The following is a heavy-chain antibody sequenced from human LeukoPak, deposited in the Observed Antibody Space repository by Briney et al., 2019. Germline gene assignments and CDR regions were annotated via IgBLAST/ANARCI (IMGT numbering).Heavy chain of an antibody. V-gene: IGHV1-24*01. CDR1: GYTLTELS. J-gene: IGHJ5*02. CDR3: ATCASGGCLGDWFDP. CDR2: FDPEDGET. D-gene: IGHD2-15*01. Sequence: ASVKVSCKVSGYTLTELSMHWVRQAPGKGLEWMGGFDPEDGETIYAQKFQGRVTMTEDTSTDTAYMELSSLRSEDTAVYYCATCASGGCLGDWFDPWGQGTLVTVSS.